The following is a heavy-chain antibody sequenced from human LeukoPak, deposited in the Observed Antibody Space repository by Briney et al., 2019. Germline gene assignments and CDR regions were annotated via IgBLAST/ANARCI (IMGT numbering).Heavy chain of an antibody. CDR2: INHSGST. Sequence: SETLSLTCAVYGGSFSGYYWSWIRQPPGKGLEWIGEINHSGSTNYNPSLKSRVTISVDTSKNQFSLKLSSVTAADTAVYYCARVSVGNWLDPWGQGTLVTVSS. CDR1: GGSFSGYY. D-gene: IGHD1-26*01. J-gene: IGHJ5*02. V-gene: IGHV4-34*01. CDR3: ARVSVGNWLDP.